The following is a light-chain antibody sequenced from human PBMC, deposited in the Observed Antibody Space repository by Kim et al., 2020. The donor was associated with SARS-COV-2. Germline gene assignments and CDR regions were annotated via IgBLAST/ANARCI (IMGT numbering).Light chain of an antibody. V-gene: IGKV1-27*01. CDR2: TAS. CDR1: QGIANY. J-gene: IGKJ4*01. CDR3: QKYNGAPLT. Sequence: ASIGDRVTITCRASQGIANYLAWYQQKPGKVPKLLISTASTLQSGAPSRFSGSGSGTDFTLTISSLQPEDVATYYCQKYNGAPLTFGGGTKVDIK.